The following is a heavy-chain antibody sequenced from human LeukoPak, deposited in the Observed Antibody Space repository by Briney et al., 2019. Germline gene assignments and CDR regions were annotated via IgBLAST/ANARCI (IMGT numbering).Heavy chain of an antibody. J-gene: IGHJ5*02. Sequence: GGSLRLSRAASGFTLSSYSMNWVRQAPGMGLEWVSSISSSSSYIYYADSVKGRFTISRDNSKNTLYLQMNSLRAEDTAVYYCASYYYSGGFDPWGQGTLVTVSP. CDR2: ISSSSSYI. V-gene: IGHV3-21*04. CDR3: ASYYYSGGFDP. D-gene: IGHD3-22*01. CDR1: GFTLSSYS.